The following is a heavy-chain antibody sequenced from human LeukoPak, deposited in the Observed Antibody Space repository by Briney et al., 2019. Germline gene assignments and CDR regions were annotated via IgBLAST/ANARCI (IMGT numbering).Heavy chain of an antibody. CDR3: AKGKYSSGGVPDY. V-gene: IGHV3-23*01. CDR1: GFTFSSYA. CDR2: ISGSGGST. J-gene: IGHJ4*02. Sequence: QSGGSLRLSCAASGFTFSSYAMSWVRQAPGKGLEWVSAISGSGGSTYYADSVKGRFTISRDNSKNTLYLQMNSLRAEDTAVYYCAKGKYSSGGVPDYWGQGTLVTVSS. D-gene: IGHD6-19*01.